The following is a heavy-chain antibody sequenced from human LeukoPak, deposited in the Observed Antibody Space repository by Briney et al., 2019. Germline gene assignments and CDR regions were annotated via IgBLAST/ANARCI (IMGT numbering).Heavy chain of an antibody. V-gene: IGHV3-48*03. Sequence: GGSLSLSCAASGFTFSSYEMNWVRQAPGKGLEWVSYISSSGSTIYYADSVKGRFTISRDNAKNSLYLQMNSLRAEDTAVYYCARVNTYYDFWSGYLDYWGQGTLVTVSS. J-gene: IGHJ4*02. CDR2: ISSSGSTI. CDR1: GFTFSSYE. D-gene: IGHD3-3*01. CDR3: ARVNTYYDFWSGYLDY.